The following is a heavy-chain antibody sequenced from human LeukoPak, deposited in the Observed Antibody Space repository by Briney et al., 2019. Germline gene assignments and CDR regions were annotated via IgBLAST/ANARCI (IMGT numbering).Heavy chain of an antibody. V-gene: IGHV4-59*12. J-gene: IGHJ3*02. D-gene: IGHD3-22*01. CDR1: GGSISTSD. CDR2: IYYSGST. Sequence: SETLSLTCTLSGGSISTSDWSWIRQPPGKGLEWIAYIYYSGSTHYNPSLKSRGTISVDTSKNQFSLKLSSVTAADTAVYYCARGSLTVVPAFDIWGQGTMVTVSS. CDR3: ARGSLTVVPAFDI.